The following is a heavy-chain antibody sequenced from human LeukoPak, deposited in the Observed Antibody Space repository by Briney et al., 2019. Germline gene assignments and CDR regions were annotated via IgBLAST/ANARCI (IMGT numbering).Heavy chain of an antibody. D-gene: IGHD6-19*01. CDR1: GFTFSSYS. Sequence: PGGSLRLSCAASGFTFSSYSINWVRQAPGKGLEWLSYISSTGSTISYADSVKGRFTISRDNAKNSLYLQMNSLRAEDTAVYYCASSGWYDLGFDYWGQGTLVTVSS. V-gene: IGHV3-48*01. CDR3: ASSGWYDLGFDY. J-gene: IGHJ4*02. CDR2: ISSTGSTI.